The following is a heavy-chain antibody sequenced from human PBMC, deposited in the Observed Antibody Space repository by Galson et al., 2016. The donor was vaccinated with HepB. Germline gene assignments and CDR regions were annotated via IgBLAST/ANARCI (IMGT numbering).Heavy chain of an antibody. D-gene: IGHD7-27*01. Sequence: SVKVSCKASGFSSIDHYMHWVRQAPGQGLEWMGWIKANSGATHYAQKFRGRVAMTRDTSIDTVYVELNTLRSNDTATYYCTRDHKWGPDFWGQGTLVTVSS. J-gene: IGHJ4*02. CDR2: IKANSGAT. V-gene: IGHV1-2*02. CDR1: GFSSIDHY. CDR3: TRDHKWGPDF.